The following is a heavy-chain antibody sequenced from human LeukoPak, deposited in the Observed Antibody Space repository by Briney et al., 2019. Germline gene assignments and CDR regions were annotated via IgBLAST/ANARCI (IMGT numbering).Heavy chain of an antibody. CDR3: ARSRWVDSSGYYAFDY. CDR2: IDWDDDK. D-gene: IGHD3-22*01. CDR1: GFSLSTSGMC. V-gene: IGHV2-70*11. Sequence: SGPALVKPTQTLTLTCTFSGFSLSTSGMCVSWIRQPPGKALEWLARIDWDDDKYYSTSLKTRLTISKDTSKNQVVLTMTNMDPVDTATYYCARSRWVDSSGYYAFDYWGQGTLVTVSS. J-gene: IGHJ4*02.